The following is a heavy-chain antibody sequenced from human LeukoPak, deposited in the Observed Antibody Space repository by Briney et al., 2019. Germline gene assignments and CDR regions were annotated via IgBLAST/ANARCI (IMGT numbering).Heavy chain of an antibody. Sequence: PGGSLRLSFAASGFTFSSYSMNWVRQAPGKGLEWVSSISGSSKYIYYADSVKGRFTISRDNAKNSLYLQMNSLRAEDTAVYYCAREPFWSGYYSNLHFDYWGQGTLVTVSS. CDR2: ISGSSKYI. J-gene: IGHJ4*02. V-gene: IGHV3-21*06. CDR1: GFTFSSYS. D-gene: IGHD3-3*01. CDR3: AREPFWSGYYSNLHFDY.